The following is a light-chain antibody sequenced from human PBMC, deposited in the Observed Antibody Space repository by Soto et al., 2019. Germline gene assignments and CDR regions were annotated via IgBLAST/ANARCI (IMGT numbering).Light chain of an antibody. CDR1: ALPKQY. CDR3: QSADSSGSFP. J-gene: IGLJ2*01. V-gene: IGLV3-25*03. CDR2: KDS. Sequence: SYELTQPPSVSVSPGQTARITCSGDALPKQYAYWYQQKPDQAPVLVIYKDSERPSGIPERFSGSSSGTTVTLTISGVQAEDEADYYCQSADSSGSFPFGGGTKLTVL.